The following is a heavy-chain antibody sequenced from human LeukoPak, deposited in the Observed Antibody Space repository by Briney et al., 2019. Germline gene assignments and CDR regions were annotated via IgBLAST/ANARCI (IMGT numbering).Heavy chain of an antibody. CDR1: GFTFSTYA. CDR3: ARGRGSYSLDY. CDR2: ISGNGDST. J-gene: IGHJ4*02. D-gene: IGHD3-10*01. Sequence: GGSLRLSCAASGFTFSTYAMSWVRQAPGKGLEWVSAISGNGDSTYYADSVKGRLTISRDNSKNTLYLQMNSLRAEDTAVYNCARGRGSYSLDYWGQGTLVTVSS. V-gene: IGHV3-23*01.